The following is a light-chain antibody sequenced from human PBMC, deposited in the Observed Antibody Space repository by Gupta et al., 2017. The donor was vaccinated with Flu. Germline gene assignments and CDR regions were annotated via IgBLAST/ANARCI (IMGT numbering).Light chain of an antibody. CDR1: QSVSSN. V-gene: IGKV3-15*01. J-gene: IGKJ4*01. CDR3: QQYNNWPPLT. Sequence: ERVMTQSPTTLSVSQGERATLSCRASQSVSSNLAWYQQKPGQAPRLLIYGASTRATGIPARFSGSGSLTEFTLTISSLQSEDFAVYYCQQYNNWPPLTFGGGTKVEIK. CDR2: GAS.